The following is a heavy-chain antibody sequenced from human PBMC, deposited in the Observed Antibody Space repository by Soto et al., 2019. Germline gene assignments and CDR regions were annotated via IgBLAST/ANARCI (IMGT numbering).Heavy chain of an antibody. D-gene: IGHD2-15*01. V-gene: IGHV4-34*01. J-gene: IGHJ4*02. CDR1: GGSFCGYY. CDR2: INHSGST. Sequence: SETLSLTCAVYGGSFCGYYWSWIRQPPGKGLEWIGEINHSGSTNYNPSLKSRVIVSVDTSKNQFSLKLSSVTAADTAFYYCARMWSRYNSHWGQGTLVTVSS. CDR3: ARMWSRYNSH.